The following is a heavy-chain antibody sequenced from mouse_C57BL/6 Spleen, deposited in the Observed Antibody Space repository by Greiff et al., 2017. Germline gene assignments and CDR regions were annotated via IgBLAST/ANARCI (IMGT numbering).Heavy chain of an antibody. V-gene: IGHV1-55*01. CDR2: IYPGSGST. J-gene: IGHJ1*03. Sequence: QVQLQQPGAELVKPGASVKMSCKASGYTFTSYWITWVKQRPGQGLEWIGDIYPGSGSTNYNEKFKSKATLTVDTSSSTAYMQLSRLTSEDSAVYYCARWRYYGSSPYWYFDVWGTGTTVTVSS. D-gene: IGHD1-1*01. CDR1: GYTFTSYW. CDR3: ARWRYYGSSPYWYFDV.